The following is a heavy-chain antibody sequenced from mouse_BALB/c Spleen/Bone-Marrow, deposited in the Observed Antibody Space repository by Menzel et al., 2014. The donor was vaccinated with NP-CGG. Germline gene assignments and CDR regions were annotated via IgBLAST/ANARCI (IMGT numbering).Heavy chain of an antibody. V-gene: IGHV2-9*02. Sequence: VHLVESGPGLVAPSQSLSIPCTVSGFSLTSYGVHWVRQPPGKGLEWLGVIWAGGSTNYNSALMSRLSISKDSSKSQVFLKMNSLRTDDTAMYYCARDENYYGNYGTVDYWGQGTSVTVSS. D-gene: IGHD2-1*01. J-gene: IGHJ4*01. CDR1: GFSLTSYG. CDR3: ARDENYYGNYGTVDY. CDR2: IWAGGST.